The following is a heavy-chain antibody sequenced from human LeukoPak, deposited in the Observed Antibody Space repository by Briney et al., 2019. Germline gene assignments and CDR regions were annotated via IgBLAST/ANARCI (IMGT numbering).Heavy chain of an antibody. V-gene: IGHV1-2*02. Sequence: ASVKVSCKAPGYTFTGYYMHWVRQAPGQGLEWMGWINPNSGGTNYAQKFQGRVTMTRDTSISTAYMELSRLRSDDTAVYYCAVLWFGELRAFDYWGQGTLVTVSS. J-gene: IGHJ4*02. CDR2: INPNSGGT. CDR1: GYTFTGYY. CDR3: AVLWFGELRAFDY. D-gene: IGHD3-10*01.